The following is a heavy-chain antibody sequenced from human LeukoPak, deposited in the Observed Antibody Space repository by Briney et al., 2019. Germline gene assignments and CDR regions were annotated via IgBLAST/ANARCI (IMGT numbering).Heavy chain of an antibody. D-gene: IGHD3-10*01. CDR3: ARPAVQVRFFDL. V-gene: IGHV4-39*01. J-gene: IGHJ2*01. CDR1: GGSISSSSYY. Sequence: KPSETLSLTCTVSGGSISSSSYYWDWIRQPPGKGLEWIGSIYYSGSTYYNPSLKSRVTISVDTSKNQFSLKLSSVTAADTAVYYCARPAVQVRFFDLWGRGTLVTVSS. CDR2: IYYSGST.